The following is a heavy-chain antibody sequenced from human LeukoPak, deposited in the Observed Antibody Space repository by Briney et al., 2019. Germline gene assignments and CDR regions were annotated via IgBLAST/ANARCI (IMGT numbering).Heavy chain of an antibody. V-gene: IGHV5-51*01. D-gene: IGHD5-24*01. CDR1: GYRFTSYW. Sequence: HGGSLKISCKGSGYRFTSYWIGWVRQMPGKGLEWMGIIYPGDSDTRYSPSFQGQVPISADKSISTPYLQWSSLKAADTAMYYCARREMATIGDFDYWGQGTLVTVSS. CDR2: IYPGDSDT. CDR3: ARREMATIGDFDY. J-gene: IGHJ4*02.